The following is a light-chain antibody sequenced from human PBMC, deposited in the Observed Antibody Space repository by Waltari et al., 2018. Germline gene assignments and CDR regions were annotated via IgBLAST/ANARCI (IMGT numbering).Light chain of an antibody. Sequence: EVVMTQSPATLSVSQGERATLSCRASQSVSSNLAWYQQKPGQAPRLLIYGASTTATGIPARFSGSGSGTEFTLTISSLQSEDFAVYYCQQYNNWPYTFGQGTKLDIK. J-gene: IGKJ2*01. CDR3: QQYNNWPYT. CDR2: GAS. CDR1: QSVSSN. V-gene: IGKV3-15*01.